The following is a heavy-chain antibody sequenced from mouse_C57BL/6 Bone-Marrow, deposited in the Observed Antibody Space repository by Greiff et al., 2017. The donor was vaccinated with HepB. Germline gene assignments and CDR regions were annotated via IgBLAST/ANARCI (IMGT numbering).Heavy chain of an antibody. CDR3: ARLGRGGYFDY. V-gene: IGHV1-61*01. CDR1: GYTFPSYW. Sequence: QVQLQQPGAELVRPGSSVKLSCKASGYTFPSYWMDWVKQRPGQGLEWIGNIYPSDSETHYNQKFKDKATLTVDKSSSTAYMQLSSLTSEDSAVYYCARLGRGGYFDYWGQGTTLTVSS. CDR2: IYPSDSET. D-gene: IGHD4-1*01. J-gene: IGHJ2*01.